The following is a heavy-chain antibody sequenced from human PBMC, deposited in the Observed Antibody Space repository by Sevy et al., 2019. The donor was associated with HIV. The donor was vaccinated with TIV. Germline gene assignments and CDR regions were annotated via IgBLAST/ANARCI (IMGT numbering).Heavy chain of an antibody. D-gene: IGHD7-27*01. V-gene: IGHV3-7*01. J-gene: IGHJ4*02. CDR3: ARGGEGWELGGNYFDY. Sequence: GGSLRLSCAASGFTFNNYWMNWVRQAPGRGLEWVANIRNDGSEKYNVDSVKGRFTISRDNTKNSMYLQMNSLRAEDTDDYYSARGGEGWELGGNYFDYWGQGTLVTVSS. CDR2: IRNDGSEK. CDR1: GFTFNNYW.